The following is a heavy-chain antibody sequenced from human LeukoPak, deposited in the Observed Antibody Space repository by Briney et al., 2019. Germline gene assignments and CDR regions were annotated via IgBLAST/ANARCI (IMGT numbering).Heavy chain of an antibody. CDR2: IYHSGST. J-gene: IGHJ3*02. V-gene: IGHV4-30-2*01. Sequence: PSETLSLTCTVSGGSISSGGHYWSWIRQPPGKGLEWIGYIYHSGSTYYNPSLKSRVTISVDRSKNQFSLKLSSVTAADTAVYYCARGGTLKTRSFDIWGQGTMVTVSS. CDR1: GGSISSGGHY. D-gene: IGHD2-2*01. CDR3: ARGGTLKTRSFDI.